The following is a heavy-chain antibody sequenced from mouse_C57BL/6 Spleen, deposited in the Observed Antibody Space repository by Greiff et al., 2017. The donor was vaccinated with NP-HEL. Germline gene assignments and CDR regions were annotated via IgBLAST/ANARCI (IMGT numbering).Heavy chain of an antibody. D-gene: IGHD2-5*01. Sequence: VQLQQSGAELVRPGASVTLSCKASGYTFTDYEMHWVKQTPVHGLEWIGAIDPETGGTAYNQKFKGKAILTADKSSSTAYMELRSLTSEDSAVYYCTREANYSNYFDYWGQGTTLTVSS. CDR3: TREANYSNYFDY. CDR2: IDPETGGT. V-gene: IGHV1-15*01. CDR1: GYTFTDYE. J-gene: IGHJ2*01.